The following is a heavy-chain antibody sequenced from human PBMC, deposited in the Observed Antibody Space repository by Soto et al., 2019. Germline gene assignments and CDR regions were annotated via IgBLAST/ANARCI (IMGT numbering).Heavy chain of an antibody. V-gene: IGHV1-69*13. D-gene: IGHD2-15*01. J-gene: IGHJ5*02. CDR1: GGTFSSYA. CDR2: IIPIFGTA. Sequence: ASVKVSCKASGGTFSSYAISWVRQAPGQGLEWMGGIIPIFGTANYAQKFQGRVTITADESTSTAYMELSSLRSEDTAVYYCAREDCSGGSCYYNWFDPWGQGTLVTVSS. CDR3: AREDCSGGSCYYNWFDP.